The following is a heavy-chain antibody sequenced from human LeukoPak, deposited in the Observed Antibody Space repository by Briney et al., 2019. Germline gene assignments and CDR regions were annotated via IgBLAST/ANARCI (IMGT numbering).Heavy chain of an antibody. V-gene: IGHV3-23*01. Sequence: GGSLRLSCAASGFTFSSYAMSWVRQAPGKGLEWVSAISGSGGSTYYADSVKGRFTISRDNSKNTLYLQVNSLRAEDTAVYYCAKDPRRYSRTGGYFEYWGQGTLVTVSS. J-gene: IGHJ4*02. D-gene: IGHD6-13*01. CDR3: AKDPRRYSRTGGYFEY. CDR2: ISGSGGST. CDR1: GFTFSSYA.